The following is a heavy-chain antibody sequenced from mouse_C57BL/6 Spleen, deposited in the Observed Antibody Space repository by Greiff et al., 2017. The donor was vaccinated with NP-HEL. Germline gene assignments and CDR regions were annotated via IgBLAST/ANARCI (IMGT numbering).Heavy chain of an antibody. CDR3: SRPDYDYDGFDY. V-gene: IGHV1-82*01. D-gene: IGHD2-4*01. J-gene: IGHJ2*01. CDR2: IYPGDGDT. Sequence: VQLQQSGPELVKPGASVKISCKASGYAFSSSWMNWVKQRPGKGLEWIGRIYPGDGDTNYNGKFKGKATLTADKSSSTAYMQLSSLTSEDSAVYFCSRPDYDYDGFDYWGQGTTLTVSS. CDR1: GYAFSSSW.